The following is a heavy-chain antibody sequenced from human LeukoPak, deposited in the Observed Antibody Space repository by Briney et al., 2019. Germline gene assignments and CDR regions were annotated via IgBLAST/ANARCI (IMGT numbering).Heavy chain of an antibody. CDR3: ARDGTIGAFDI. CDR1: GFTFSSYR. V-gene: IGHV3-21*01. J-gene: IGHJ3*02. Sequence: GGSLRLSCAASGFTFSSYRMNWVRQAPGKGLEWVSSISSSSSYIYYADSVKGRFTISRDNAKNSLYLQMNSLRAEDTAVYYCARDGTIGAFDIWGQGTMVTVSS. CDR2: ISSSSSYI.